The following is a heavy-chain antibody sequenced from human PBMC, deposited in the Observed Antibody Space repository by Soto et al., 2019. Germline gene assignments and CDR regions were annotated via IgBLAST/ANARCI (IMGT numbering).Heavy chain of an antibody. D-gene: IGHD2-15*01. J-gene: IGHJ4*02. CDR2: IYYSGST. V-gene: IGHV4-31*03. CDR1: GGSISSGHYS. Sequence: QVQLQESGPGLVKPSQTLSLTCTVYGGSISSGHYSWSWIRQHPGKGLEWIGYIYYSGSTYYNPSLESRVIISLDTSKNQFSLKLSSVTAADTAVYYCARDRDDCSGGTCYRYFDYWGQGTLVTVSS. CDR3: ARDRDDCSGGTCYRYFDY.